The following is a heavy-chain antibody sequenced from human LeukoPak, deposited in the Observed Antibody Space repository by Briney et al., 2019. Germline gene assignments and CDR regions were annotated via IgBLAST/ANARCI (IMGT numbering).Heavy chain of an antibody. V-gene: IGHV4-31*03. D-gene: IGHD3-3*01. Sequence: SSQTLSLTCTVSGGSISSGGYYWSWIRQHPGKGLEWIGYIYYSGSTYYNPSLKSRVTISVDTSKNQFSLKLSSVTAADTAVYYCASSTYDFWSGYYPDYFDYWGQGTLVTVSS. CDR3: ASSTYDFWSGYYPDYFDY. CDR2: IYYSGST. CDR1: GGSISSGGYY. J-gene: IGHJ4*02.